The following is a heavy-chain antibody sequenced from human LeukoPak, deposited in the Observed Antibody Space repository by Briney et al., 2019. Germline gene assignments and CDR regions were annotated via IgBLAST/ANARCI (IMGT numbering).Heavy chain of an antibody. V-gene: IGHV4-34*01. Sequence: SETLSLTCAVYGGSFSGYYWSWIRQPPGKGLEWIGEINHSGSTNYNPSLKSRVTISVDTSKNQFSLKLSSVTAADTAVYYCARVEMATTGSYFDYWGQGTLVTVSS. CDR2: INHSGST. CDR3: ARVEMATTGSYFDY. D-gene: IGHD5-24*01. CDR1: GGSFSGYY. J-gene: IGHJ4*02.